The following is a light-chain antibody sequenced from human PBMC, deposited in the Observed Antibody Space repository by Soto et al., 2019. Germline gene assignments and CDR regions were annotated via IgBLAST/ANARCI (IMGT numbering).Light chain of an antibody. CDR2: AAS. CDR3: QQTNSAPRT. J-gene: IGKJ1*01. CDR1: QSINFF. Sequence: DIQMTQSPFSLSASVGDRVTITCRASQSINFFLNWYQQRPGEAPKLLIYAASILQSGVPTRFSGSGFGTDFTLTIDSLQPDDFATYFCQQTNSAPRTFGRGTKVEI. V-gene: IGKV1-39*01.